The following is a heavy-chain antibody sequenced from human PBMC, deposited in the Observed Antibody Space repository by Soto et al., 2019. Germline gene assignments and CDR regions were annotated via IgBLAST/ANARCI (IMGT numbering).Heavy chain of an antibody. CDR3: AXXLGXAXAGPGRFDL. CDR1: XXXXXXYA. D-gene: IGHD6-13*01. J-gene: IGHJ2*01. Sequence: QVQLVQSGAEVKKPGSSVKVSCXAXXXXXXXYAXXXVXQXXXXXXXXMGGITPMFGTANYAQKFQGRITITADESTSTVHMELRRLRSEDTAVYYCAXXLGXAXAGPGRFDLWGRGTLVIVSS. V-gene: IGHV1-69*12. CDR2: ITPMFGTA.